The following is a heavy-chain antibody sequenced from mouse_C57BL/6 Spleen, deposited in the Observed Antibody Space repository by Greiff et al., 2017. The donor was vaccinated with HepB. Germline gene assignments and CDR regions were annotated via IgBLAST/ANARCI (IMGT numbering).Heavy chain of an antibody. CDR3: ARGDYDVPFAY. CDR2: ISDGGSYN. V-gene: IGHV5-4*03. Sequence: DGMLVEAGGGVVKPGGSRKRAGAAAGFTVRSYARSGVRQTPEKRREGVATISDGGSYNYYPDNVKGRFTISRDNAKNNLYLQMSHLKSEDTAMYYCARGDYDVPFAYWGQGTLVTVSA. CDR1: GFTVRSYA. D-gene: IGHD2-4*01. J-gene: IGHJ3*01.